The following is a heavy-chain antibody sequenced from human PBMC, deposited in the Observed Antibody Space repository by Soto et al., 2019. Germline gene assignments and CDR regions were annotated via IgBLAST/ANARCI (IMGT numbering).Heavy chain of an antibody. Sequence: GGSLRLSCAASGFTFSSYAMSWVRQAPGKGLEWVSAISGSGGSTYYADSVKGRFTISRDNSKNTLYLQMNSLRAEDTAVYYCAKSIAAAGIRSYFDYWGQGTLVTVSS. J-gene: IGHJ4*02. CDR3: AKSIAAAGIRSYFDY. D-gene: IGHD6-13*01. CDR2: ISGSGGST. CDR1: GFTFSSYA. V-gene: IGHV3-23*01.